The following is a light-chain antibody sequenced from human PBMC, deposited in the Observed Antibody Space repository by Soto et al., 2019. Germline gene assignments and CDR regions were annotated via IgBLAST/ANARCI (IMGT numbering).Light chain of an antibody. Sequence: QSALTQPAAVSVSPGQSITISCTGTSSDVGGYNSVSWYQHHPGKAPKLMIYDVTNRPSGVSNRFSGSKSGNTASLTISGLQADDEADYYCSSYTGSGTLVFGGGTKVTVL. V-gene: IGLV2-14*03. J-gene: IGLJ2*01. CDR3: SSYTGSGTLV. CDR2: DVT. CDR1: SSDVGGYNS.